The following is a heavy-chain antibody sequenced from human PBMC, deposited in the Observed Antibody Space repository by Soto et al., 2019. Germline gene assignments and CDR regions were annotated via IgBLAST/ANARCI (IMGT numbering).Heavy chain of an antibody. Sequence: QVQLQESGPGLVKPSQTLSLTCSVSGDSISRIDYYWTWIRQHPEKGLEWIGNIYFRGNTYYSPSLESRLTLSVDTSKNQFSLKLTSVTAADTAVYYCAREGGSYDSGGYLIRGAFDIWGHGTMVTVSS. CDR3: AREGGSYDSGGYLIRGAFDI. CDR1: GDSISRIDYY. J-gene: IGHJ3*02. CDR2: IYFRGNT. V-gene: IGHV4-31*03. D-gene: IGHD3-22*01.